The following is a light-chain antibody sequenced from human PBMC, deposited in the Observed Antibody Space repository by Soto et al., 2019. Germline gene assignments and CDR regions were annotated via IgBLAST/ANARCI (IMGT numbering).Light chain of an antibody. CDR1: SSNIGAGYD. V-gene: IGLV1-40*01. J-gene: IGLJ7*01. Sequence: QAVLTQPPSVSGAPGQRVTISCTRSSSNIGAGYDVHWYQQLPGTAPKLLIYGNSNRPSGVPDRFSGSKSGTSASLAITGLQAEEEADYYCQSYDSSLSGSGVFGGGTQLTVL. CDR2: GNS. CDR3: QSYDSSLSGSGV.